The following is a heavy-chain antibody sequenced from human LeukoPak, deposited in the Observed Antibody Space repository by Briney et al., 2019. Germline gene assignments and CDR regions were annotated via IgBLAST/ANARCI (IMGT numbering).Heavy chain of an antibody. Sequence: PGGSLRLSCAASGFTFSSYSMNWVRQAPGKGLEWVSSISSSSSYIYYADSVKGRFTISRDNAKNSLYLQMNSLRAEDTAVYYCARDTRTAGAHFWAFDIWGQGTMVTVSS. CDR1: GFTFSSYS. CDR2: ISSSSSYI. D-gene: IGHD3-3*02. V-gene: IGHV3-21*01. J-gene: IGHJ3*02. CDR3: ARDTRTAGAHFWAFDI.